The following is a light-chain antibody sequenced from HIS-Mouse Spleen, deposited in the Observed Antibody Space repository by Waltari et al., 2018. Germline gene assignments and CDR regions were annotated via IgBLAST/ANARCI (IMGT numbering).Light chain of an antibody. J-gene: IGLJ3*02. CDR3: AAWDDSLSGPV. CDR2: RNN. V-gene: IGLV1-47*01. CDR1: SSNIGSNY. Sequence: QSVLTQPPSASGTPGQRVTISCSGSSSNIGSNYVYWYQQLPGTAPKLLIYRNNHRPSGVPDRFSGSKSGTSASLAISGLRYEDEADYYCAAWDDSLSGPVFGGGTKLTVL.